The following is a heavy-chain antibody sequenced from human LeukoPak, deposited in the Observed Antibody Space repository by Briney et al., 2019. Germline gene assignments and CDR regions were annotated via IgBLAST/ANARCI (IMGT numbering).Heavy chain of an antibody. CDR3: AKGGQWLVYFDY. J-gene: IGHJ4*02. D-gene: IGHD6-19*01. CDR1: GFTFSSYA. CDR2: ISGSGTNT. Sequence: GVSLRLSCAASGFTFSSYAMSWVRQAPGKGLEWVSTISGSGTNTYYADSVKGRFTISRDNSKNTLYLQMNSLRAEDTAVYYCAKGGQWLVYFDYWGQGTLVTVSS. V-gene: IGHV3-23*01.